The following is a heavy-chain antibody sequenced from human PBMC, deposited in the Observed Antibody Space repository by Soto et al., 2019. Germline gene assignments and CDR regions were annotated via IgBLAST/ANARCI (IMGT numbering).Heavy chain of an antibody. Sequence: EVQLVESGGGLVQPGGSLRLSCAASGFTVSSDYMNWVRQAPGKGLEWVSVIYSGGTTYYADSVKGRFAISRDSSKNTLYLQMNSLRGEDTAVYYCARDPGYRNGASFWGQGITVTVSS. D-gene: IGHD5-12*01. CDR1: GFTVSSDY. CDR3: ARDPGYRNGASF. J-gene: IGHJ6*02. CDR2: IYSGGTT. V-gene: IGHV3-66*01.